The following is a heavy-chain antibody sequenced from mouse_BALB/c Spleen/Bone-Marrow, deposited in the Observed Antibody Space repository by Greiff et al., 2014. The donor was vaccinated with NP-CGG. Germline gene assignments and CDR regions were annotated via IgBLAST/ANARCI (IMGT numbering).Heavy chain of an antibody. J-gene: IGHJ1*01. CDR3: ARDYYGRGWYFDV. CDR1: GYTFTDYW. Sequence: QVQLQQSGAELVMPGASVKMSCKASGYTFTDYWMHWVKQRPGQGLEWIEAIDTSDSYTSYNQKFKSKATLTVDESSSTAYMQLSSLTSEDSAVYYCARDYYGRGWYFDVWGAGTTVTVSS. D-gene: IGHD1-1*01. CDR2: IDTSDSYT. V-gene: IGHV1-69*01.